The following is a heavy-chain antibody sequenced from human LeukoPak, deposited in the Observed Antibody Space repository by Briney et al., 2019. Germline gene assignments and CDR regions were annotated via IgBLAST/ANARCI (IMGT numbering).Heavy chain of an antibody. CDR1: GGSISSSSYY. CDR2: IYYSGST. D-gene: IGHD6-19*01. Sequence: SETLSLTCTVSGGSISSSSYYWGWIRQPPGKGLEWIGSIYYSGSTYYNPSLKGRVTISVDTSKNQFSLKLSSVTAADTAVYYCARVIRGSSGWFDDAFDIWGQGTMVTVSS. CDR3: ARVIRGSSGWFDDAFDI. V-gene: IGHV4-39*07. J-gene: IGHJ3*02.